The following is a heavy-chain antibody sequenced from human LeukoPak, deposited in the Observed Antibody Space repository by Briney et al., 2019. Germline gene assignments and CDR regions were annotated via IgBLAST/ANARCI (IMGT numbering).Heavy chain of an antibody. CDR2: VYYSGTT. CDR3: ARRDYAAWFDP. J-gene: IGHJ5*02. Sequence: SETLSLTCNVSGDSITSGGFYWAWIRQSPGKGLEWIGNVYYSGTTQYNPSLKGRVTISMDMSKDQFSLNLNSVSVTDTAIYYCARRDYAAWFDPWGQGTLVTVSS. V-gene: IGHV4-39*01. D-gene: IGHD4/OR15-4a*01. CDR1: GDSITSGGFY.